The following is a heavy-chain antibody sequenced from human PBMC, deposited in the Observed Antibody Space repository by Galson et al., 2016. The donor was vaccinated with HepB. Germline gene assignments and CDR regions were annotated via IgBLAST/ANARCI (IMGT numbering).Heavy chain of an antibody. CDR2: IWYNERNR. V-gene: IGHV3-33*01. Sequence: SLRLSCAASGIRFNAYGGTHWVRQAPGKGLEWVAVIWYNERNRHYADSVKGRLTISKDDSKNTVDLEMNSLRDEDTAVYYCTRDGFGGTNDAFDIWGQGTFVAVSS. D-gene: IGHD3-10*01. J-gene: IGHJ3*02. CDR1: GIRFNAYGG. CDR3: TRDGFGGTNDAFDI.